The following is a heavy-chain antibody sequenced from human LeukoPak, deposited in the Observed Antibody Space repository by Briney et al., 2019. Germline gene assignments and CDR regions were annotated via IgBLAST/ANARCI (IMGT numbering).Heavy chain of an antibody. CDR2: IYYSGST. CDR3: ARQIREQWLVYYYYYMDV. V-gene: IGHV4-39*01. J-gene: IGHJ6*03. CDR1: GGSISSSSYY. D-gene: IGHD6-19*01. Sequence: SETLSLTCTVSGGSISSSSYYWGWIRQPPGKGLEWIGSIYYSGSTYYNPSLKSRVTISVDTSKNQFSLKLSSVTAADTAVYYCARQIREQWLVYYYYYMDVWGKGTTVTISS.